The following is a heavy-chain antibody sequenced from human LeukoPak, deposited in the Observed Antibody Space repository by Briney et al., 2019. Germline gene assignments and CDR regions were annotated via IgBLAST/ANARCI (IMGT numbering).Heavy chain of an antibody. J-gene: IGHJ6*03. CDR3: TRGIASGSYFDYYYMDV. V-gene: IGHV3-49*03. D-gene: IGHD3-10*01. Sequence: PGGSLRLSCTASGFTFGDYAMSWSRQAPGKGLEWVGFIRSKAYGGTTEYAASVKGRFTISRDDSKSIAYLQMNSLKTEDTAVYYCTRGIASGSYFDYYYMDVWGKGTTVTVSS. CDR2: IRSKAYGGTT. CDR1: GFTFGDYA.